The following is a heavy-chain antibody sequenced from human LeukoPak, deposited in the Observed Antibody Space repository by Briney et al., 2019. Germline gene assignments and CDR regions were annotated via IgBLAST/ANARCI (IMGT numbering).Heavy chain of an antibody. CDR1: GFTFSSYG. J-gene: IGHJ6*02. CDR3: ANGPGSSSFYYYYGMDV. V-gene: IGHV3-30*18. CDR2: ISYDGSNK. D-gene: IGHD6-6*01. Sequence: GRSLRLSCAASGFTFSSYGMHWVRQAPGKGLEWAAVISYDGSNKYYADSVKGRFTISRDNSKNTLYLQMNSLRAEDTAVYYCANGPGSSSFYYYYGMDVWGQGTTVTVSS.